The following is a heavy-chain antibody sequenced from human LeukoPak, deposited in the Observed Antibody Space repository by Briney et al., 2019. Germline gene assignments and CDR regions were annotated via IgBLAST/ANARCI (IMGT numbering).Heavy chain of an antibody. V-gene: IGHV4-39*01. J-gene: IGHJ4*02. CDR3: ARHLFGEQYPIDY. CDR2: IYYSGST. Sequence: SETLSLTCTVSGGSISSSSYYWGWIRQPPGKGLEWIGSIYYSGSTYYNPSLKSRVTISVDTSKNQFSLKLSSVTAADTAVYYCARHLFGEQYPIDYWGQGTLVTVSS. CDR1: GGSISSSSYY. D-gene: IGHD3-10*01.